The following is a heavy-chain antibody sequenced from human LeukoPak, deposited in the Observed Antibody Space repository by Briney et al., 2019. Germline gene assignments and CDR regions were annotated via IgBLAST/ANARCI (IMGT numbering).Heavy chain of an antibody. J-gene: IGHJ4*02. CDR3: ARVDDSSGYLQ. CDR1: GFTFTTYG. D-gene: IGHD3-22*01. CDR2: IFYDGSKT. V-gene: IGHV3-33*01. Sequence: GGSLRLSCAASGFTFTTYGFYWVRQAPGQGLEWVSPIFYDGSKTDYADSVKGRFTISRDNSKNTVYLQMNSLRAEDTAVYYCARVDDSSGYLQWGQGTLVTVSS.